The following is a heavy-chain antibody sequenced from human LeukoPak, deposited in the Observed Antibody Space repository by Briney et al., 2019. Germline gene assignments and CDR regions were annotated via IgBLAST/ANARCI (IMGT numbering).Heavy chain of an antibody. CDR1: GFTFSSYG. V-gene: IGHV3-30*18. CDR2: ISYDGSNK. Sequence: GGSLRLSCAASGFTFSSYGMHWVRQAPGKGLEWVAVISYDGSNKDYADSVKGRFTISRDNSKNTLYLQMNSLRAEDTAVYYCAKDGGYGGNPLDYWGQGTLVTVSS. D-gene: IGHD4-23*01. CDR3: AKDGGYGGNPLDY. J-gene: IGHJ4*02.